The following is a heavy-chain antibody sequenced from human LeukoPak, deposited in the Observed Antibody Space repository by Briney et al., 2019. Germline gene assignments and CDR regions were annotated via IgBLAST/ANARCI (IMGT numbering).Heavy chain of an antibody. V-gene: IGHV3-15*01. CDR1: GFTFSNAW. CDR3: TTDQYYCDSSGYYSFFDY. J-gene: IGHJ4*02. Sequence: GGSLRLSCAASGFTFSNAWMSWVRQAPGKGLEWVARIKSKSDGGTTDYSAPVQGRFTISRDDSKNTLYLQMNSLKTEDTAVYYCTTDQYYCDSSGYYSFFDYWGQGTLVTVSS. CDR2: IKSKSDGGTT. D-gene: IGHD3-22*01.